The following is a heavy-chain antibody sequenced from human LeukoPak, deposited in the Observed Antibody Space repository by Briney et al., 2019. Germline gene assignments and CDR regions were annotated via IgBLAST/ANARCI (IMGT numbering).Heavy chain of an antibody. J-gene: IGHJ4*02. V-gene: IGHV3-48*04. D-gene: IGHD3-16*01. CDR3: ARERTLGY. Sequence: PGGSLRLSCAASGFSFANNPMTWVRQAPGKGLEWVSYISSGGSTIYYADSVRGRFTISRDNAKNSLYLQMNSLRAEDTAVYYCARERTLGYWGQGTLVTVSS. CDR1: GFSFANNP. CDR2: ISSGGSTI.